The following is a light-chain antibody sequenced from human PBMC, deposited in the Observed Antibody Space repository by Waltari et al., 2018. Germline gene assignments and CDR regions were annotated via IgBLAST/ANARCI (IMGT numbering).Light chain of an antibody. CDR1: SSDIGGYNY. V-gene: IGLV2-11*01. J-gene: IGLJ2*01. CDR2: DVN. CDR3: CSYAGPDNHVV. Sequence: QSALTQPRSVSGSPAQSVTISCSGTSSDIGGYNYVSWYQQYPGKAPKLIIYDVNKRPPGVPDRFSGSKSGNTASLTISGLQTEDEPDYCCCSYAGPDNHVVFGGGTKMTVL.